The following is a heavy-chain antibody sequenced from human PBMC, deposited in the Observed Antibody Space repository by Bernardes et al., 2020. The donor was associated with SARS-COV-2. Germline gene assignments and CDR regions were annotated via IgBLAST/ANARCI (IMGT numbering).Heavy chain of an antibody. CDR3: AKAQLPYYFDY. Sequence: GGSLRLSRVASGFTVSSAYMSWVRQAPGKGLEWVSVISGSGGSTYYADSVKGRFTISRDNSKNTLYLQMNSLRAEDTAVYYCAKAQLPYYFDYWGQGTLVTVSS. J-gene: IGHJ4*02. CDR1: GFTVSSAY. CDR2: ISGSGGST. D-gene: IGHD5-18*01. V-gene: IGHV3-23*01.